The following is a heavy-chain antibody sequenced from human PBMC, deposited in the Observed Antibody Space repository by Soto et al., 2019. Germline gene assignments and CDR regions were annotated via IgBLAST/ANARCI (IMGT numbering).Heavy chain of an antibody. Sequence: VGSLRLSCSASGFTFSSYAMHWVRQAPGKGLEYVSAISSNGGSTYYADSVKGRFTISRDNSKNTLYLQMNSLRAEDTAVYYCAREHQPTNYDSSGYYDYWGQGTLVTVSS. J-gene: IGHJ4*02. V-gene: IGHV3-64*04. D-gene: IGHD3-22*01. CDR3: AREHQPTNYDSSGYYDY. CDR2: ISSNGGST. CDR1: GFTFSSYA.